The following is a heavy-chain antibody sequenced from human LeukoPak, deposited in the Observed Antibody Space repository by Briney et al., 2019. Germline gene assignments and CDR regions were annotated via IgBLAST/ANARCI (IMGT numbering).Heavy chain of an antibody. CDR1: GGSISSGGYS. V-gene: IGHV4-30-2*01. CDR2: ICHSGST. D-gene: IGHD4-17*01. J-gene: IGHJ4*02. Sequence: SETLSLTCAVSGGSISSGGYSWSWIRQPPGKGLEWIGYICHSGSTYYNPSLKSRVTISVDRSKNQFSLKLSSVTAADTAVYYCARSYGDYIFDYWGQGTLVTVSS. CDR3: ARSYGDYIFDY.